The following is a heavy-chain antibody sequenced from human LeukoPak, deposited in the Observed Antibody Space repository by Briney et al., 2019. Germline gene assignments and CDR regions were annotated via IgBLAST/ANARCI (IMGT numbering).Heavy chain of an antibody. CDR3: ARVHRSPYYGSGQGTRMDV. V-gene: IGHV4-59*08. D-gene: IGHD3-10*01. Sequence: SETLSLTCSVSGASLSDSYWTWIRQPPGKTLEWIGYIYYTGDNDYNPSLKSRVTMSVDTSKSHLSLKLTSVTAADTAVYYCARVHRSPYYGSGQGTRMDVWGQGTTVTVSS. CDR1: GASLSDSY. CDR2: IYYTGDN. J-gene: IGHJ6*02.